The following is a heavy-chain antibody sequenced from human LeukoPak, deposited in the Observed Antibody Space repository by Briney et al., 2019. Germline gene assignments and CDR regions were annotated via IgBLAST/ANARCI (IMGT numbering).Heavy chain of an antibody. CDR3: ARDGSRGNLVTAPDY. CDR1: GFTFSTYW. D-gene: IGHD2-21*02. J-gene: IGHJ4*02. CDR2: VKQDGSEN. V-gene: IGHV3-7*01. Sequence: PGGSLRLSCAASGFTFSTYWMTWVRQAPGKGLEWVGNVKQDGSENYYADSVKGRFTISRDNAKNSLYLQMNSLRAEDTAVYYCARDGSRGNLVTAPDYWGQGTLVTVSS.